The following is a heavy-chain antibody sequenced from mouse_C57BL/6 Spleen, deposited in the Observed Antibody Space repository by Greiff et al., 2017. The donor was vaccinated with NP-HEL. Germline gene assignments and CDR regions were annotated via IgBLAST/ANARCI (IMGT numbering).Heavy chain of an antibody. J-gene: IGHJ4*01. CDR2: ISSGSSTI. Sequence: EVKVVESGGGLVKPGGSLKLSCAASGFTFSDYGMHWVRQAPEKGLEWVAYISSGSSTIYYADKVKGRFTISRDTANKTLFLQMNSLRSEDTAMYYCASSSWLGSLLDYWGQGASVTVSS. CDR1: GFTFSDYG. V-gene: IGHV5-17*01. CDR3: ASSSWLGSLLDY. D-gene: IGHD2-2*01.